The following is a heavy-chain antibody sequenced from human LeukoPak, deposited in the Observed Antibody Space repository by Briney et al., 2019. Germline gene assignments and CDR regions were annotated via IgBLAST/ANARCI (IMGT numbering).Heavy chain of an antibody. D-gene: IGHD4-11*01. J-gene: IGHJ6*02. Sequence: VASVKVSCKASGYTFTDYYMHWVRQAPGQGLEWMGWINPNSGGTNYAQKFQGRVTMTRDTSISTAYMELSRLRSDDTAVYYCARDLTVTTQPKPHYGMDVWGQGTTVTVSS. CDR3: ARDLTVTTQPKPHYGMDV. V-gene: IGHV1-2*02. CDR1: GYTFTDYY. CDR2: INPNSGGT.